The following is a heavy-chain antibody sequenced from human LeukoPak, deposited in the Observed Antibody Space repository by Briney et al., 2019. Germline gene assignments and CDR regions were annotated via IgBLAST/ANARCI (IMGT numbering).Heavy chain of an antibody. J-gene: IGHJ4*02. D-gene: IGHD2-2*03. V-gene: IGHV1-69*05. CDR1: GGTFSSYA. Sequence: SVTVSCKASGGTFSSYAISWVRQAPGQGLEWMGGIIPIFGTANYAQKFQGRVTITTDESTSTAYMELSSLRSEDTAVYYCASPAHGYCSSTSCYAYWGQGTLVTVSS. CDR3: ASPAHGYCSSTSCYAY. CDR2: IIPIFGTA.